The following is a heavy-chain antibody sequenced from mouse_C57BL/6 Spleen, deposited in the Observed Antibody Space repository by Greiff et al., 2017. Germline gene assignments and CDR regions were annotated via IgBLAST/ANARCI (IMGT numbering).Heavy chain of an antibody. J-gene: IGHJ1*03. Sequence: QVQLQQPGTELVKPGASVKLSCKASGYTFTSYWMSWVKQRPGQGLEWIGNINPGTGGTNYNEKFKSKATLTVDKSSSTAYMQLSSLTSEDSAVYYCAYYYGSSYWYFDVWGTGTTVTVSS. CDR3: AYYYGSSYWYFDV. CDR2: INPGTGGT. V-gene: IGHV1-53*01. D-gene: IGHD1-1*01. CDR1: GYTFTSYW.